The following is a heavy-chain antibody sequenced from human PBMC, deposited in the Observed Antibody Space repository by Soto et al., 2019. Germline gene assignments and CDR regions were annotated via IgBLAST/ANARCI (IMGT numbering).Heavy chain of an antibody. CDR3: VREIATAFDY. J-gene: IGHJ4*02. CDR2: IRSSSSTI. Sequence: PGGSLRLSCAASGFTFSSYSMNWVRQAPGKGLEWVSCIRSSSSTIYYADSVKGRFTISRDNAMDELYLQMNSLRDEDTAVYYCVREIATAFDYCGQGILVTVSS. V-gene: IGHV3-48*02. CDR1: GFTFSSYS. D-gene: IGHD1-1*01.